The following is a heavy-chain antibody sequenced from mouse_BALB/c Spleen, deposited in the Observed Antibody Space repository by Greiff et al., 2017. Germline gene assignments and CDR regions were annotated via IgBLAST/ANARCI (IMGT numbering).Heavy chain of an antibody. J-gene: IGHJ3*01. D-gene: IGHD2-4*01. CDR1: GFSLTSYG. V-gene: IGHV2-2*02. Sequence: VQLQQSGPGLVQPSQSLSITCTVSGFSLTSYGVHWVRQSPGKGLEWLGVIWSGGSTDYNAAFISRLSISKDNSKSQVFFKMNSLQANDTAIYYCARKGIYYDYEEFAYWGQGTLVTVSA. CDR2: IWSGGST. CDR3: ARKGIYYDYEEFAY.